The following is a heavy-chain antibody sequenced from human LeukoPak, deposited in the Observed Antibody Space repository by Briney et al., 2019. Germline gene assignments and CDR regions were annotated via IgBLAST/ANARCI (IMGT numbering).Heavy chain of an antibody. CDR2: IRYDGSNK. J-gene: IGHJ4*02. Sequence: GGSLRLSCAASGFTFSSYGMHWVRQAPGKGLEWVAFIRYDGSNKYYADSVKGRFTISRDNSKNTLYLRMNSLRAEDSAFYYCARDMTAHSSAVSGVPGDYWGQGTLVTVSS. CDR3: ARDMTAHSSAVSGVPGDY. V-gene: IGHV3-30*02. D-gene: IGHD2-21*02. CDR1: GFTFSSYG.